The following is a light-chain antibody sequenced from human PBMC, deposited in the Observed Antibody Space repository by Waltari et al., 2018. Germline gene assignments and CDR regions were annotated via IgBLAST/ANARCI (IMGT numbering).Light chain of an antibody. Sequence: QSVLTPPPSVSGAPGQRVPIACTGSWPNLGAGSDVHWYQQPPGSAPTLLIYGVNTRPPGVPDRFFGSKSGSSASLAIPGLQPEDEADYYCQSYDTSLGVVFGGGTKLTVL. J-gene: IGLJ3*02. CDR2: GVN. V-gene: IGLV1-40*01. CDR1: WPNLGAGSD. CDR3: QSYDTSLGVV.